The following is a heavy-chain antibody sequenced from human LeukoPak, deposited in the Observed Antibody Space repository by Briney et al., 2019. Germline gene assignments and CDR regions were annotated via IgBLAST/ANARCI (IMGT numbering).Heavy chain of an antibody. CDR2: MSSRGYPI. Sequence: GGSLRLSCLASGFTFSDYYMSWVRQAPGKGLEWISYMSSRGYPIYYADSVKGRFTISRDNAKNTLYLQMHNLRADDTAVYFCARVGIALASPYDYWGLGTLVAVSS. CDR3: ARVGIALASPYDY. J-gene: IGHJ4*02. CDR1: GFTFSDYY. D-gene: IGHD1-1*01. V-gene: IGHV3-11*01.